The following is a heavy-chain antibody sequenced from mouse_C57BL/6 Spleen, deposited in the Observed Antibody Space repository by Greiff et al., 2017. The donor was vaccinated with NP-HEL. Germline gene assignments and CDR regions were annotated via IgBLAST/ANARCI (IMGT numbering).Heavy chain of an antibody. Sequence: VQRVESGPELVKPGASVKISCKASGYAFSSSWMNWVKQRPGKGLEWIGRIYPGDGDTNYNGKFKGKATLTADKSSSTAYMQLSSLTSEDSAVYFCARKTVVAPYAMDYWGQGTSVTVSS. J-gene: IGHJ4*01. CDR3: ARKTVVAPYAMDY. V-gene: IGHV1-82*01. CDR2: IYPGDGDT. CDR1: GYAFSSSW. D-gene: IGHD1-1*01.